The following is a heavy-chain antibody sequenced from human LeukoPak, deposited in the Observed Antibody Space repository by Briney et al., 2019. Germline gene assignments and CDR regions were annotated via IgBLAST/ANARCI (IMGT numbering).Heavy chain of an antibody. CDR3: ARTHTLRRKSTTPPTVRMDV. D-gene: IGHD4-11*01. CDR2: MNPNSGNT. CDR1: GYTFTDYY. V-gene: IGHV1-8*02. Sequence: GASVKVSCKASGYTFTDYYLHWVRQAPGQGLEWMGWMNPNSGNTGYAQKSQGRVTMTRNTSISTAYMELSSLRSEDTAVYYCARTHTLRRKSTTPPTVRMDVWGQGTTVTVSS. J-gene: IGHJ6*02.